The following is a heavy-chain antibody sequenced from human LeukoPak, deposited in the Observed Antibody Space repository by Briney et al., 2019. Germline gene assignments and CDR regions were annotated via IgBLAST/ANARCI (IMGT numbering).Heavy chain of an antibody. V-gene: IGHV3-21*01. D-gene: IGHD5-12*01. CDR2: ISSSSSYI. CDR3: ARMIVATLYYFDY. CDR1: GFTFSSYS. J-gene: IGHJ4*02. Sequence: GGSLRHSCAASGFTFSSYSMNWVRQAPGKGLEWVSSISSSSSYIYYADSVKGRFTISRDNAKNSLYLQMNSLRAEDTAVYYCARMIVATLYYFDYWGQGTLVTVSS.